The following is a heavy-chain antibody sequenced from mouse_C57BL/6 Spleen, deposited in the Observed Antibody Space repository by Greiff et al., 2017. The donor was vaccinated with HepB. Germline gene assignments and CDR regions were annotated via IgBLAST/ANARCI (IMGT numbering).Heavy chain of an antibody. CDR2: ISSGGSYT. D-gene: IGHD2-1*01. J-gene: IGHJ3*01. Sequence: EVQVVESGGDLVKPGGSLKLSCAASGFTFSSYGMSWVRQTPDKRLEWVATISSGGSYTYYPDSVKGRFTISRDNAKNTLYLQMSSLKSEDTAMYYCARQHGNPWFAYWGQGTLVTVSA. CDR1: GFTFSSYG. V-gene: IGHV5-6*01. CDR3: ARQHGNPWFAY.